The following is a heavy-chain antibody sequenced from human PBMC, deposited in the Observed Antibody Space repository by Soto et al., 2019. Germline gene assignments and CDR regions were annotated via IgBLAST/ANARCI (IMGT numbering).Heavy chain of an antibody. V-gene: IGHV3-23*01. J-gene: IGHJ1*01. CDR3: ANPDHCSGGSCYSSLGYFQH. Sequence: EVQLLESGGGLVQPGGSLRLSCAASGFTFSSYAMSWVRQAPGKGLEWVSAISGSGGSTYYADSVKGRFTISRDNSKNTLYLQMNSLRAEDTAVYYCANPDHCSGGSCYSSLGYFQHWGQGTLVTVSS. D-gene: IGHD2-15*01. CDR1: GFTFSSYA. CDR2: ISGSGGST.